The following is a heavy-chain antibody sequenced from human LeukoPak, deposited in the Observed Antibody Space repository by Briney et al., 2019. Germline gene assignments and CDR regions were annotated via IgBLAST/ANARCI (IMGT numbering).Heavy chain of an antibody. J-gene: IGHJ4*02. CDR1: GFTFSTYS. D-gene: IGHD2-2*01. V-gene: IGHV3-48*02. Sequence: GGSLRLSCAASGFTFSTYSMNWVRQAPGKGLEWISYISISTSDIKYADSVKGRFTISGDNARNPLYLQMNSLRDEGTAVYYCARDYLYAFVYWGQGTLVSVSS. CDR3: ARDYLYAFVY. CDR2: ISISTSDI.